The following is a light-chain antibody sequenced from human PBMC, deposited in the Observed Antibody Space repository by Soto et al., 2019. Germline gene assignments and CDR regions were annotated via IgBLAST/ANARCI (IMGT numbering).Light chain of an antibody. V-gene: IGKV3-20*01. J-gene: IGKJ2*01. Sequence: EIVLTQSPGTLSLSPGERATLSCRASQNIRNNFLAWYHQEPGQAPRLLVYGGSTRAAGIPDRFSGSGSAKDFTLTISRMEPEDCGVFYCQQYESSVYTFGQGTKLEIK. CDR1: QNIRNNF. CDR3: QQYESSVYT. CDR2: GGS.